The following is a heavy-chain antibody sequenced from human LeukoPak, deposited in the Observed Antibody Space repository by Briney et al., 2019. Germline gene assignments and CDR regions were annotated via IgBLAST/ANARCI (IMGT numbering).Heavy chain of an antibody. V-gene: IGHV5-51*01. J-gene: IGHJ4*02. D-gene: IGHD3-9*01. CDR1: GYSFTSYW. CDR3: ARVYYDILTGYYNDY. Sequence: GESLTISCKGSGYSFTSYWIGWVRQMPGKGLEWMGIIYPGDSDTRYSPSFQGQVTISADKSISTAYLQWSSLKASDTAMYYCARVYYDILTGYYNDYWGQGTLVTVSS. CDR2: IYPGDSDT.